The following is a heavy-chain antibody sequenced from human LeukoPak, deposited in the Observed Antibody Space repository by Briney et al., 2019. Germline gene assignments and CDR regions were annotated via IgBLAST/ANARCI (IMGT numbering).Heavy chain of an antibody. CDR2: ISYDGSKK. CDR1: EFTFSNYA. J-gene: IGHJ4*02. V-gene: IGHV3-30-3*01. CDR3: VRGVDFWSGYYGGDY. Sequence: GGPLRLSCAASEFTFSNYAMHWVRQGPGKGLEWVAVISYDGSKKSYSDSVKGRFSISRDNSKNTLSLQMDSLRAEDTAVYYCVRGVDFWSGYYGGDYWGQGTLVTVSS. D-gene: IGHD3-3*01.